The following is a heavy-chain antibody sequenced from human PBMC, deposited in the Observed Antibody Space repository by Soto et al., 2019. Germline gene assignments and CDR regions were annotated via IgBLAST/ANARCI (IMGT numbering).Heavy chain of an antibody. J-gene: IGHJ6*03. D-gene: IGHD2-2*01. CDR3: ARERRGYCSSTSCRLYPYYYYMDV. V-gene: IGHV4-34*01. CDR1: GGSFSGYY. Sequence: TSETQSLTCAVYGGSFSGYYWSWIRQPPGKGLEWIGEINHSGSPNYNPSLKSRVTISVDTSKNQFSLKLSSVTAADTAVYYCARERRGYCSSTSCRLYPYYYYMDVWGKGTTVTVS. CDR2: INHSGSP.